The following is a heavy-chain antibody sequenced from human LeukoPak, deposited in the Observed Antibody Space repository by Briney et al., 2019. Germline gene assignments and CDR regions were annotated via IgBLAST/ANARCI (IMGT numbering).Heavy chain of an antibody. CDR3: ARDGFGYYGMDV. Sequence: SVKVSCKASGGTFSSYAISWVRQAPGQGLEWMGGIIPIFGTANYAQKFQGRVTITANKSTSTAYMELSSLRSEDTAVYYCARDGFGYYGMDVWGKGTTVTVSS. D-gene: IGHD2-2*03. CDR1: GGTFSSYA. CDR2: IIPIFGTA. J-gene: IGHJ6*04. V-gene: IGHV1-69*06.